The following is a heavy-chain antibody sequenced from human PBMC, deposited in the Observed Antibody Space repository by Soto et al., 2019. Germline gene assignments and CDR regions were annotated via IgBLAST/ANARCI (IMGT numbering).Heavy chain of an antibody. V-gene: IGHV1-2*02. CDR1: GYTFIDYY. Sequence: ASVKVSCKASGYTFIDYYIHWVRQAPGQGLEWMGWASPRSGGTNYAQKFLGRVTITRDTSISTAYMELTGLTSDDTAVYYCTKKGGATFTFDPWGQGTRVTVS. D-gene: IGHD2-8*01. J-gene: IGHJ5*02. CDR2: ASPRSGGT. CDR3: TKKGGATFTFDP.